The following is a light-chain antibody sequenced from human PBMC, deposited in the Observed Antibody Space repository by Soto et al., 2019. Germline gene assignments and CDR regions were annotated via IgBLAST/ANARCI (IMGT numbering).Light chain of an antibody. CDR3: QQYDNSPLT. Sequence: EMVLTQSPGTLSLSPGERATVSCRASQSVSSSYLAWYQQKPGQAPRLLIYGASNRATGIPDRFSGSGSGTDFTLTISRLEPEDFAVYYCQQYDNSPLTFGGGTKVDIK. J-gene: IGKJ4*01. V-gene: IGKV3-20*01. CDR2: GAS. CDR1: QSVSSSY.